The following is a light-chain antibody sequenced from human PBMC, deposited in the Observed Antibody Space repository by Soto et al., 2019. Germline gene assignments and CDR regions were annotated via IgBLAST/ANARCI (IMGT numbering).Light chain of an antibody. V-gene: IGLV2-8*01. CDR2: EVT. CDR1: SSDVGGYNY. J-gene: IGLJ2*01. CDR3: ASFAGSISL. Sequence: QSALTQPPSASGSPGLSVTISCTGTSSDVGGYNYVSWYQQHPGKAPKVMIYEVTKRPSGVPDRFSGSKSGNTASLTVSGLQAEDEADYYCASFAGSISLFGGGTKVTVL.